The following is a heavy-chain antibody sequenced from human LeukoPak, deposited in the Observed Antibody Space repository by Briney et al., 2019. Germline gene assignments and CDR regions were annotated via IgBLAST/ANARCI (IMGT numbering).Heavy chain of an antibody. CDR3: ARDGDPNYYYYGMDV. V-gene: IGHV3-66*01. D-gene: IGHD3-10*01. CDR2: IYSGGST. J-gene: IGHJ6*02. CDR1: GFTVSSNY. Sequence: QPGRSLRLSCAASGFTVSSNYMSWVRQAPGKGLEWVSVIYSGGSTYYADSAKGRFTISRDNSKNTLYLQMNSLRAEDTAVYYCARDGDPNYYYYGMDVWGQGTTVTVSS.